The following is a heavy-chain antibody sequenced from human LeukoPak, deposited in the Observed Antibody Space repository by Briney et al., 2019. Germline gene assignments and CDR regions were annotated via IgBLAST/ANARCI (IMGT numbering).Heavy chain of an antibody. V-gene: IGHV3-53*01. Sequence: PGGSLRLSCAASGFTVSSNYMSWVRQAPGKGLEWVSVIYSGGSTYYADSVKGRFTISRDNSKNTLYLQMNSLRAEDTAVYYCAKDGGDSSSWYYFDYWGQGTLVTVSS. D-gene: IGHD6-13*01. CDR1: GFTVSSNY. J-gene: IGHJ4*02. CDR3: AKDGGDSSSWYYFDY. CDR2: IYSGGST.